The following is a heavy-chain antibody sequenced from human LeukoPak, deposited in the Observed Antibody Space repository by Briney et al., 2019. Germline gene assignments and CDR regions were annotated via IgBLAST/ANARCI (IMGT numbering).Heavy chain of an antibody. J-gene: IGHJ4*02. D-gene: IGHD5-18*01. Sequence: GGSLRLSCAASGFTFSTYGMHWVRQAPGEGLEWVAFIRYGGSHKYYADSVKGRFTISRDDSKYTLYLQMNSLRVEDTAVYYCARTSAWILGCDYWGQGTLVTVSS. V-gene: IGHV3-30*02. CDR1: GFTFSTYG. CDR3: ARTSAWILGCDY. CDR2: IRYGGSHK.